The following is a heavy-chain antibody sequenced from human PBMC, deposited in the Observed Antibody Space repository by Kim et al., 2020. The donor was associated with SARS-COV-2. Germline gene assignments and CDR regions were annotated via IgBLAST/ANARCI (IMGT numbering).Heavy chain of an antibody. CDR2: ITYDGSNK. Sequence: GGSLRLSCAASGFTFSSYGMHWVRQAPGKGLEWVAVITYDGSNKYYADSVKGRFTISRDNSKNTLYLQMNSLRAEDTAVYYCAKDQGNRRRYGMDVWGQGTTVTVSS. CDR1: GFTFSSYG. V-gene: IGHV3-30*18. CDR3: AKDQGNRRRYGMDV. J-gene: IGHJ6*02.